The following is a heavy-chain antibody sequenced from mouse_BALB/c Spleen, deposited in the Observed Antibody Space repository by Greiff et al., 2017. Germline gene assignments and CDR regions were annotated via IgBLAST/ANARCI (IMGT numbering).Heavy chain of an antibody. Sequence: EVKLVESGGGLVQPGGSLKLSCAASGFTFSSYTMSWVRQTPEKRLEWVAYISTGGGSTYYPDTVKGRFTISRDNAKNTLYLQMSSLKSEDTAMYYCARRGITTVGYWYFDVWGAGTTVTVSS. J-gene: IGHJ1*01. CDR2: ISTGGGST. D-gene: IGHD1-1*01. CDR3: ARRGITTVGYWYFDV. CDR1: GFTFSSYT. V-gene: IGHV5-12-2*01.